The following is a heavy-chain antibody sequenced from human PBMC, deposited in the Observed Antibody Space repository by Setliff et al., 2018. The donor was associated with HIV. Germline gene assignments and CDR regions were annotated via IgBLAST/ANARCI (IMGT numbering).Heavy chain of an antibody. Sequence: SETLSLTCTVSGGSISTSYWNWIRQPPGKGLEWIAYIYISGTTNYNPSLKSRVTISLDTSRNQFSLKLGSVTAADTAMYYCAREHCSGGSCDGFDIWGQGTMVT. V-gene: IGHV4-4*09. J-gene: IGHJ3*02. CDR1: GGSISTSY. D-gene: IGHD2-15*01. CDR3: AREHCSGGSCDGFDI. CDR2: IYISGTT.